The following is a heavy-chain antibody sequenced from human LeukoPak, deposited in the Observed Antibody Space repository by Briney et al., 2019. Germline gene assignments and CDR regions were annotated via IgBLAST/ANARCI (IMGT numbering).Heavy chain of an antibody. CDR3: ARAPGYCSSTSCSIEYFQH. V-gene: IGHV1-24*01. CDR2: FDPEDGET. CDR1: GYTLTELS. D-gene: IGHD2-2*03. Sequence: ASVKVSCKVSGYTLTELSMHWVRQAPGKGLEWMGGFDPEDGETIYAQKFQGRVTMTEDTSTDTAYMELSSLRSDDTAVYYCARAPGYCSSTSCSIEYFQHWGQGTLVTVSS. J-gene: IGHJ1*01.